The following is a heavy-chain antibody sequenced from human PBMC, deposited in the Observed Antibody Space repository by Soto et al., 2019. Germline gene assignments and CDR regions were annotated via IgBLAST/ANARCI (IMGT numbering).Heavy chain of an antibody. V-gene: IGHV1-2*02. D-gene: IGHD3-10*01. J-gene: IGHJ4*02. Sequence: ASGKVSCKASGYTFTGYYIHWGRQAPGQRLEWMGWINPGWINPNSGGTDYAQKFQGRGTMTRDTSSSTVVMELSRLTSDDTAVYYCARGPMVRGVIMQNDHWGQGTLVTVSS. CDR3: ARGPMVRGVIMQNDH. CDR2: INPGWINPNSGGT. CDR1: GYTFTGYY.